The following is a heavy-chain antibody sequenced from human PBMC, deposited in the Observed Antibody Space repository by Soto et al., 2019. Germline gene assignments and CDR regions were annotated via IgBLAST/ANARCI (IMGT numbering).Heavy chain of an antibody. CDR2: ISYDEIDK. J-gene: IGHJ6*02. V-gene: IGHV3-30*18. CDR3: AKDSGYQLPDNYFYYGLDV. CDR1: GFSLSIYW. D-gene: IGHD2-2*01. Sequence: GSLRLSCTASGFSLSIYWMSWVRQAPGKGLEWVAAISYDEIDKKYASSVKGRFTVSRDNVKNTLSLQMNSLRPEDTAVYYCAKDSGYQLPDNYFYYGLDVWGQGTTVTISS.